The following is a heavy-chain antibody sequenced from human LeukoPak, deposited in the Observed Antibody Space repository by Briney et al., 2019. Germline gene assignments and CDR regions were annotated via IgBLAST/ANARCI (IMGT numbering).Heavy chain of an antibody. Sequence: SETLSLTCTVSGGSISSGSYYWSWIRQPAGKGLEWIGRIYTSGSTNYNPSLKSRVTISVDTSKNQFSLKLSSVTAADTAVYYCARDSKGPFWSGRKRVFDYWGQGTLVTVSS. CDR3: ARDSKGPFWSGRKRVFDY. CDR2: IYTSGST. D-gene: IGHD3-3*01. J-gene: IGHJ4*02. CDR1: GGSISSGSYY. V-gene: IGHV4-61*02.